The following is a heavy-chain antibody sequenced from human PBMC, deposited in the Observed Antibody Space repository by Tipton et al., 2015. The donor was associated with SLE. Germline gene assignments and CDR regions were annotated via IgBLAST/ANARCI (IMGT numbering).Heavy chain of an antibody. CDR2: ISGSGDST. V-gene: IGHV3-23*01. J-gene: IGHJ4*02. CDR3: ATKWQLMGTAGDY. CDR1: GFTFNNYA. Sequence: SLRLSCVVSGFTFNNYAMNWVRQAPGKGLEWVSVISGSGDSTYYADSAKGRFAISRDNSKNTLYLQMNSLRADDTAVYFCATKWQLMGTAGDYWGQGTLVIVSS. D-gene: IGHD1/OR15-1a*01.